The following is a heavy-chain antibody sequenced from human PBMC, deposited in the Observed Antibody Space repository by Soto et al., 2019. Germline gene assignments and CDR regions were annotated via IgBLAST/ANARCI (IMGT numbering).Heavy chain of an antibody. V-gene: IGHV5-10-1*01. CDR1: GYKFTNYW. J-gene: IGHJ3*02. CDR3: ARPKARDVLDI. Sequence: GESLKISCKASGYKFTNYWINWVRQIPGKGLEWMGRIDPSNSYPNYSPSLQGLVTISADKSTSTAYLQWSRLKASDSAMYYCARPKARDVLDIWGQGTMVTVS. CDR2: IDPSNSYP.